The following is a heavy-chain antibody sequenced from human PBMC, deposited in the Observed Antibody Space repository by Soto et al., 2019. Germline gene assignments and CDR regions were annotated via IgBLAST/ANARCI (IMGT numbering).Heavy chain of an antibody. V-gene: IGHV2-26*01. CDR3: ARGIAGSSRYDS. CDR2: IVSNDEI. D-gene: IGHD6-6*01. J-gene: IGHJ4*02. Sequence: QVTLKESGPVLVKPTETLTLTCTVSGFSLSSVVMGVGWIRQPPGKALEWLAHIVSNDEIGYSTSLKSRLTISKDTSKSQVVLIMTNLDPVDTATYYCARGIAGSSRYDSWGQGILVTVSS. CDR1: GFSLSSVVMG.